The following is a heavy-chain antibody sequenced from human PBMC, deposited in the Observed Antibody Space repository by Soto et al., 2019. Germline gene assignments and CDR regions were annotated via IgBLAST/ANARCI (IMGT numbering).Heavy chain of an antibody. CDR1: GFTFSSYA. CDR2: ISYDGSNK. V-gene: IGHV3-30-3*01. Sequence: GGSLRLSCAASGFTFSSYAMHWVRQAPGKGLEWVAVISYDGSNKYYADSVKGRFTISRDNSKNTLYLQMNSLRAEDTAVYYCARDPGFLTTVTTGDAFDIWGQGTMVTVSS. CDR3: ARDPGFLTTVTTGDAFDI. J-gene: IGHJ3*02. D-gene: IGHD4-17*01.